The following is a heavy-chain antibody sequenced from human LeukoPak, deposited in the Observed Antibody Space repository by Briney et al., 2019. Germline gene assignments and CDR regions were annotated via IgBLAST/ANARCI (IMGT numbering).Heavy chain of an antibody. V-gene: IGHV3-21*01. CDR1: GFTFDSFS. D-gene: IGHD1-26*01. CDR3: ARVPGEMGATLAYLDY. Sequence: GGSLRLSCAASGFTFDSFSINWVRQAPGKGLEWVASISSSSTYIYYAGSVKGRFTISRDNAKNLVYLEMNSLRAEDTAVYYCARVPGEMGATLAYLDYWGQGTLVIVSS. J-gene: IGHJ4*02. CDR2: ISSSSTYI.